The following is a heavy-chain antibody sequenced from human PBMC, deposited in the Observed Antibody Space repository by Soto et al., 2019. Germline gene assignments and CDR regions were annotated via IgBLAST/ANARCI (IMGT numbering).Heavy chain of an antibody. CDR3: ARGIYLAASGYYLDF. CDR1: GDSIRNRNYY. CDR2: RYDDAST. Sequence: QLQLQESGPGLVKPSETLSLSCSVSGDSIRNRNYYWAWIRQPPGKGLEWIVSRYDDASTFYNPSLKRRVTISIDTSKKQLSLKVTSVTAADTAVYYCARGIYLAASGYYLDFWGQGTLVTVSS. J-gene: IGHJ4*02. V-gene: IGHV4-39*01. D-gene: IGHD3-22*01.